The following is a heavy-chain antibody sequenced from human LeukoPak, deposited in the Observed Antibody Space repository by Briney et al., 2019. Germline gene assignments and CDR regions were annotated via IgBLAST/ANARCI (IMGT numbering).Heavy chain of an antibody. V-gene: IGHV3-7*01. D-gene: IGHD4-11*01. J-gene: IGHJ4*02. CDR1: AFTFSNFW. CDR2: IKQDGSEK. CDR3: ARGGDYSNYYFDY. Sequence: GGPLRLSCAASAFTFSNFWMSWVRQAPGKGLEWVANIKQDGSEKYYVDSVKGRFTISRDNAKNSLYLQMNSLRAEDTAVYYCARGGDYSNYYFDYWGQGTLVTVSS.